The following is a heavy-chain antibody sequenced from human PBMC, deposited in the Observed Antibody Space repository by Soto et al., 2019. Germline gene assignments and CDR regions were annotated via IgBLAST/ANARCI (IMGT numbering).Heavy chain of an antibody. CDR3: AKVSSSWYAGFFDL. CDR2: LSDSGDSI. Sequence: PGGSLRLSCTASGFSFSSHAMTWVRQAPGKGLEWVSGLSDSGDSIYYADSVKGRFTIYRDNSMNTLYLQMNTLRVEDTAVYYYAKVSSSWYAGFFDLWGQGTLVTVSS. D-gene: IGHD6-13*01. V-gene: IGHV3-23*01. CDR1: GFSFSSHA. J-gene: IGHJ4*02.